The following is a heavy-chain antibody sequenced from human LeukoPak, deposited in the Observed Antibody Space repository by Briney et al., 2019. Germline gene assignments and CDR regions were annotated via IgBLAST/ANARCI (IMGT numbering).Heavy chain of an antibody. Sequence: GESLKISCKGFGYSFGSYWIAWVRQTPGKGLEWMGITYPGDSETRYSPSFRGQVTISADRSNNTAFLQWSSLKASDTAMYYCTTHLPWLTGYFTTYYYYGSDVWGQGTRVTVSS. V-gene: IGHV5-51*01. CDR1: GYSFGSYW. CDR3: TTHLPWLTGYFTTYYYYGSDV. J-gene: IGHJ6*02. D-gene: IGHD3-9*01. CDR2: TYPGDSET.